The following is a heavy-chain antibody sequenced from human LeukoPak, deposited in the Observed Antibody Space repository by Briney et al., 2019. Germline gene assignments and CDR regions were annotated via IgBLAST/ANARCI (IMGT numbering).Heavy chain of an antibody. V-gene: IGHV1-8*01. D-gene: IGHD2-21*02. CDR3: ARGNTGVTG. Sequence: SVKVSCKASGYTFTNYDINWVRQAPGQGLEWMGWMNPHSGTTGYAQKFQGRATMTRNTSVSTAYMELSRLRSEDTALYYCARGNTGVTGWGQGTLVTASS. CDR2: MNPHSGTT. J-gene: IGHJ4*02. CDR1: GYTFTNYD.